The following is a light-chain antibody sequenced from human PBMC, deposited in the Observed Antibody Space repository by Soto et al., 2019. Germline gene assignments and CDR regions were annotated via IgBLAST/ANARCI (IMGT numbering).Light chain of an antibody. Sequence: QSALTQPPSVSGSPGQSVTISCTGTSSDVGGYDYVSWYQQRPGKAPKLLIYDVTKRPSGVPDRFSGSKSGNTASLTISGLPAEDEADFYCCSYGGSFPYVFGTGTKPTVL. V-gene: IGLV2-11*01. J-gene: IGLJ1*01. CDR1: SSDVGGYDY. CDR2: DVT. CDR3: CSYGGSFPYV.